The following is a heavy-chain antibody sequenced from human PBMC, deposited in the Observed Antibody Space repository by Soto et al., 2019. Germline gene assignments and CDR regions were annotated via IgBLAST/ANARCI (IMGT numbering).Heavy chain of an antibody. CDR3: ARESGGYYMDV. D-gene: IGHD2-15*01. V-gene: IGHV3-21*01. Sequence: KPGGSLRLSCAASGFTFSSYSMNWVRQAPGKGLEWVSSISSISSYIYYADSVKGRFTISRDNAKNSLYLQMNSLRAEDTAVYYCARESGGYYMDVWGKGTTVTVSS. CDR1: GFTFSSYS. J-gene: IGHJ6*03. CDR2: ISSISSYI.